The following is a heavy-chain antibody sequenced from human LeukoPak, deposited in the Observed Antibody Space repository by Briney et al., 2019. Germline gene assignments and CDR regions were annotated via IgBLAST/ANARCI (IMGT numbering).Heavy chain of an antibody. V-gene: IGHV4-34*01. D-gene: IGHD3-22*01. Sequence: PSETLSLTCAVYGGSFSGYYWSWIRQPPGKGLEWIGEINHSGSTNYNPSLKSRVTISVDTSKNQFSLKLSSVTAADTAVYYCARKTLNYYDSSGYPYYYYGMDVWGQGTTVTVSS. J-gene: IGHJ6*02. CDR3: ARKTLNYYDSSGYPYYYYGMDV. CDR1: GGSFSGYY. CDR2: INHSGST.